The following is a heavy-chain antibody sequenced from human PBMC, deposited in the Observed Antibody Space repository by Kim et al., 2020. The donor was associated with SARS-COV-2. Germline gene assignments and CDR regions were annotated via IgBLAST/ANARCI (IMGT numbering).Heavy chain of an antibody. Sequence: AQKLQGRVTMTTDTSTSTAYMELRSLRSDDTAVYYCARLYGDYDGYFDYWGQGTLVTVSS. J-gene: IGHJ4*02. V-gene: IGHV1-18*01. CDR3: ARLYGDYDGYFDY. D-gene: IGHD4-17*01.